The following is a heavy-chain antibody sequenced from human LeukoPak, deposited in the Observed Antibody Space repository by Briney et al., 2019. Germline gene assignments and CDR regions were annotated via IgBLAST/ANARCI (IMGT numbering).Heavy chain of an antibody. Sequence: ASVKVSCKASGYTFTSYGISWVRQAPGQGLEWMGWISAYNGNTNYAQKLQGRDTMTTDTSTSTAYMELRSLRSDDTAVYYCARDPNMVRGVPNWFDPWGQGTLVTVSS. V-gene: IGHV1-18*01. D-gene: IGHD3-10*01. J-gene: IGHJ5*02. CDR2: ISAYNGNT. CDR3: ARDPNMVRGVPNWFDP. CDR1: GYTFTSYG.